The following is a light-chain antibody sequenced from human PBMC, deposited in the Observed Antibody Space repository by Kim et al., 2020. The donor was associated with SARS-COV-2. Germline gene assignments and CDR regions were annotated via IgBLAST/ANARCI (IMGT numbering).Light chain of an antibody. CDR2: GAS. Sequence: VSPGERATLACRASQTVSGNLAWYQQKPGQAPRIVIYGASTRATGIPARFSGSGSGTEFTLTISSLQSEDFAVYYCQQYSHWPRTFGQGTKVDIK. CDR3: QQYSHWPRT. CDR1: QTVSGN. J-gene: IGKJ1*01. V-gene: IGKV3-15*01.